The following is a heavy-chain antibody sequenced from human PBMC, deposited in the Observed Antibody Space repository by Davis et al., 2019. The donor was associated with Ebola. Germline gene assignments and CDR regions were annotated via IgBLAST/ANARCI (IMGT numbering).Heavy chain of an antibody. D-gene: IGHD6-19*01. CDR3: AKDLRQKAVVGYYFDY. CDR1: GFTFSSYG. CDR2: IRDDGSNK. V-gene: IGHV3-30*02. Sequence: GESLKISCAASGFTFSSYGMHWVRQAPGKGLEWVSFIRDDGSNKYYADSVKGRFTISRDNSKNTLYLQMSSLRAEDTAMYYCAKDLRQKAVVGYYFDYWGQGTLVTVSS. J-gene: IGHJ4*02.